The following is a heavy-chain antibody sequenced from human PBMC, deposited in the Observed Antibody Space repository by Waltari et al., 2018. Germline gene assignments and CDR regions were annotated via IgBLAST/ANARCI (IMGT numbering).Heavy chain of an antibody. CDR3: ARVKVGPDAFDI. D-gene: IGHD2-2*01. Sequence: QVQLQQWGAGLLQPSETLSPPCAVSGGSFSGYYWSWTRQPPGKGLEGIGDINHSGSTNYNPSLKSRVTISVDTSKNQFSLKLSSVTAADTAVYYCARVKVGPDAFDIWGQGTMVTVSS. CDR2: INHSGST. CDR1: GGSFSGYY. V-gene: IGHV4-34*01. J-gene: IGHJ3*02.